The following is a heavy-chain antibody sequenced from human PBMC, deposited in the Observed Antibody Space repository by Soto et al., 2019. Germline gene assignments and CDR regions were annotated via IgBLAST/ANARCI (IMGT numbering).Heavy chain of an antibody. V-gene: IGHV1-18*01. CDR3: AREGPAPYYYYGMDV. J-gene: IGHJ6*02. CDR2: ISAYNGNT. Sequence: ASVKVSCKTSGYSFTTYGISWVRQAPGQGLEWMGWISAYNGNTNYAQKLQGRVTMTTDTFTSTAYMELRSLRSDYTAVYYCAREGPAPYYYYGMDVWGQGSTVTVSS. CDR1: GYSFTTYG.